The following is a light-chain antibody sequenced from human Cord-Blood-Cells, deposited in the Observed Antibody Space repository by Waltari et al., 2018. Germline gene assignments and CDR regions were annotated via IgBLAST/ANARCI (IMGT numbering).Light chain of an antibody. Sequence: SYELTQPPSVSVSPGQTARLTCSGDALPKKYAYWYQQKSGQAPVLVIYEDSKRPSGIPERFSGSISGTMATLTISGAQVEDEADYYGYSTDSSGNHRVFGGGTKLTVL. CDR3: YSTDSSGNHRV. V-gene: IGLV3-10*01. CDR1: ALPKKY. J-gene: IGLJ3*02. CDR2: EDS.